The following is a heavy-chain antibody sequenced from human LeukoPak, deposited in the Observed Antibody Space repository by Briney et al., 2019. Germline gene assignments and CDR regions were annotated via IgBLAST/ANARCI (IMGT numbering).Heavy chain of an antibody. CDR3: ARYHSDKVWPLDY. D-gene: IGHD1-26*01. Sequence: PSETLSLTCTVSGGSINNYYWSWIRQPPGKGLEWIGYIYYRGSTNYNPSLKSRVTISVDTSKNQFSLKLTSVTAADTAVYYCARYHSDKVWPLDYWGQGTLVTVSS. CDR1: GGSINNYY. CDR2: IYYRGST. V-gene: IGHV4-59*01. J-gene: IGHJ4*02.